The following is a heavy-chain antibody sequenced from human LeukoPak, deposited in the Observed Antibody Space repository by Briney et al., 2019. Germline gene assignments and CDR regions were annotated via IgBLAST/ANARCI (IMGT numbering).Heavy chain of an antibody. J-gene: IGHJ4*02. V-gene: IGHV3-23*01. CDR2: ISGSGGST. Sequence: GGSPRLSCAASGFTLSSYAMSSGRQAPGKGLEWVSAISGSGGSTYYADSVKGRFTVSRYNSKNTLYLQMNSLRAEDTAVYYCAKVVTDDYWGQGTLVIVSS. D-gene: IGHD4-23*01. CDR1: GFTLSSYA. CDR3: AKVVTDDY.